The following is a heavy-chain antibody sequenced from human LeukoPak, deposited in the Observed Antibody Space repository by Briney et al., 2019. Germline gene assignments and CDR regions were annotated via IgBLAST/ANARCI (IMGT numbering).Heavy chain of an antibody. CDR2: INPNSGGT. Sequence: ASVKVSCKASGYTFTGYYMHWVRQAPGQGLEWMGRINPNSGGTNYAQKFQGRVTMTRDTSISTAYMELSRLRSDDTAVYYCARGAERWLQFRTDASDIWGQGTMVTVSS. J-gene: IGHJ3*02. CDR3: ARGAERWLQFRTDASDI. CDR1: GYTFTGYY. D-gene: IGHD5-24*01. V-gene: IGHV1-2*06.